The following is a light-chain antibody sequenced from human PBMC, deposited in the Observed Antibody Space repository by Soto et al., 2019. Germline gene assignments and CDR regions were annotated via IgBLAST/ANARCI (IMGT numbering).Light chain of an antibody. CDR1: QNIKKF. CDR3: QQSNTYSWT. V-gene: IGKV1-39*01. CDR2: TAS. Sequence: DIQMAHSPTSLSAPVGYSVTGTCRASQNIKKFLNWYQQKPGTAPKLLIYTASSVQAGFPSRFSGSGSGTEFTLTISSLQPDDFATYYCQQSNTYSWTFGQGTKVDIK. J-gene: IGKJ1*01.